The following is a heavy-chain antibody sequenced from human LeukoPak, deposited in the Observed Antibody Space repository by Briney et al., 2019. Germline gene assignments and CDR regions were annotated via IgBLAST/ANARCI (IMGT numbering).Heavy chain of an antibody. CDR3: ARALMDHADTFDY. CDR1: GGSFNTYS. J-gene: IGHJ4*02. CDR2: ISGSSSTK. D-gene: IGHD1-14*01. V-gene: IGHV3-48*04. Sequence: PGGSLRLSCAASGGSFNTYSMSWGRQAPGKGLEWMSYISGSSSTKFYKDSVKGRFTISRDNTRNSLYLQISSLRVEDTAVYYCARALMDHADTFDYWGQGILVTVSS.